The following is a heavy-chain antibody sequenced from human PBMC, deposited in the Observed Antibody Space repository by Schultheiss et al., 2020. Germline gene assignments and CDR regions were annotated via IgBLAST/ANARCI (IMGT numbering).Heavy chain of an antibody. D-gene: IGHD1-26*01. CDR3: ARLFYQSGSHDY. J-gene: IGHJ4*02. CDR2: IYYSGST. Sequence: SETLSLTCTVSSGSISSYYWSWIRQPPGKGLEWIGYIYYSGSTNYNPSLKSRVTISVDTSKNQFSLKLSSVTAADTAVYYCARLFYQSGSHDYWGQGTLVTVSS. CDR1: SGSISSYY. V-gene: IGHV4-59*12.